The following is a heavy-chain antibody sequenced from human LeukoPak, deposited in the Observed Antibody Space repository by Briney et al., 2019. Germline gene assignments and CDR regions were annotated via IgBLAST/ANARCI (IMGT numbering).Heavy chain of an antibody. CDR1: GFTFSNAW. CDR3: TTDLAAALYFDY. J-gene: IGHJ4*02. V-gene: IGHV3-15*01. Sequence: GGSLRLFCAASGFTFSNAWMSWVRQAPGKGLEWVGRIKSKTDGGTTDYAAPVRGRFTISRDDSKNTLYLQMNSLKTEDTAVYYCTTDLAAALYFDYWGQGTLVTVSS. D-gene: IGHD6-13*01. CDR2: IKSKTDGGTT.